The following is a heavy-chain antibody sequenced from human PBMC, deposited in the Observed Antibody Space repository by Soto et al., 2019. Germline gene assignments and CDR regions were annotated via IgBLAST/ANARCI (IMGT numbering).Heavy chain of an antibody. Sequence: ASVKVSCKASGYTFTDYAIHWVRQAPGQGLEWMGWISAYNGNTNYAQNLQGRVTMTTDTSTSTAYMELRSLRSDDTAVYYCARDLPQVDYWGQGTLVTVSS. V-gene: IGHV1-18*01. J-gene: IGHJ4*02. CDR2: ISAYNGNT. CDR1: GYTFTDYA. CDR3: ARDLPQVDY.